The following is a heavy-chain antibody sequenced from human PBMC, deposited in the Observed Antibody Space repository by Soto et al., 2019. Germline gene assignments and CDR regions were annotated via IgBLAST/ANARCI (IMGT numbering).Heavy chain of an antibody. Sequence: TGGSLRLSCAASGFTFSAFWMSWVRQAPGKGLEWVANIKQDGSEKYYVDSLKGRFTISRDNAKNSLYLQMDSLRVEDTAVYYCASPRGNSPWFDPWGQGTMVTVYS. J-gene: IGHJ5*02. V-gene: IGHV3-7*01. CDR2: IKQDGSEK. D-gene: IGHD3-16*01. CDR1: GFTFSAFW. CDR3: ASPRGNSPWFDP.